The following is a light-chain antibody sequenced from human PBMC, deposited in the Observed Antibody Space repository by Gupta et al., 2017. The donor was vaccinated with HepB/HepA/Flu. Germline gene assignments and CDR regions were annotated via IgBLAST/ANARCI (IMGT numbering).Light chain of an antibody. CDR3: QQSYSIPLT. V-gene: IGKV1-39*01. CDR2: GTS. Sequence: DIQMTQSPSSLSASVGDSITITCRASQSIARYLNWYQQKPGKAPKLLIYGTSRLQSGVPSRFSGSGSGTDFTLSISSLQFEDFATYYCQQSYSIPLTFGGGTKVEIK. CDR1: QSIARY. J-gene: IGKJ4*01.